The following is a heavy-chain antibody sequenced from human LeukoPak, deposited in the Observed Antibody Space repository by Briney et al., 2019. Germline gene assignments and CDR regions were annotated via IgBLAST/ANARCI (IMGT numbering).Heavy chain of an antibody. CDR3: ATIPYCSDGSCYSGVS. Sequence: GGSLRLSCAASGFTFSSYSMNWVRQAPGKGLEWVSYISSSSSTIYYADSVKGRFTISRDNAKNSLYLQMNSLRAEDTAVYYCATIPYCSDGSCYSGVSWGQGTLVTVSS. V-gene: IGHV3-48*01. CDR1: GFTFSSYS. CDR2: ISSSSSTI. D-gene: IGHD2-15*01. J-gene: IGHJ5*02.